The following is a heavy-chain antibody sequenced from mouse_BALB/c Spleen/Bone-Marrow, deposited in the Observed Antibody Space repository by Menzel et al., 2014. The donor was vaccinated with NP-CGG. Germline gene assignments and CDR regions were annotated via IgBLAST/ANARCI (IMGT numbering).Heavy chain of an antibody. D-gene: IGHD2-1*01. Sequence: SGPELVKPGALVKLSCKASGYTFTSYDINWVKQRPGQGLEWIGWIYPGDGSTKYNEKFKGKATLTADKSSSTAYMQLSSLTSENSAVYFCTRGGYGNYVGYGMDYWGQGTPVTVSS. CDR1: GYTFTSYD. V-gene: IGHV1S33*01. CDR2: IYPGDGST. J-gene: IGHJ4*01. CDR3: TRGGYGNYVGYGMDY.